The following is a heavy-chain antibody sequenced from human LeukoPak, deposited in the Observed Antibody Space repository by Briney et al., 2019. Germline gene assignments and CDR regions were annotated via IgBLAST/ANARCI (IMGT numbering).Heavy chain of an antibody. CDR2: ISACNGNT. CDR3: ARVGGVVVPAALYFDY. D-gene: IGHD2-2*01. Sequence: ASVKVSCKASGYTFTSYGISWVRQAPGQGLEWMGWISACNGNTNYAQKLQGRVTMTTDTSTSTAYMELRSLRSDDTAVYYCARVGGVVVPAALYFDYWGQGTLVTVSS. V-gene: IGHV1-18*01. CDR1: GYTFTSYG. J-gene: IGHJ4*02.